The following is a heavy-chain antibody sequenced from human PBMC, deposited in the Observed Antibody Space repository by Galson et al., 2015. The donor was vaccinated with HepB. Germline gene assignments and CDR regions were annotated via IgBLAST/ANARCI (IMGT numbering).Heavy chain of an antibody. CDR3: AKALAPHYDILTGYRNPYYYYYGMDV. J-gene: IGHJ6*02. CDR2: ISWNSGSV. CDR1: GFTFDDYA. V-gene: IGHV3-9*01. D-gene: IGHD3-9*01. Sequence: SLRLSCAASGFTFDDYAMHWVRHAPGKGLEWVSGISWNSGSVGYADSVKGRFTISRDNAKNSLYLQMNSLRAEDTALYYCAKALAPHYDILTGYRNPYYYYYGMDVWGQGTTVTVSS.